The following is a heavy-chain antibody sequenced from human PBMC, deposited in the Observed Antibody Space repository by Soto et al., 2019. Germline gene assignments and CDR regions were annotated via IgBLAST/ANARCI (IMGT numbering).Heavy chain of an antibody. CDR1: GFTVGSNY. D-gene: IGHD3-9*01. CDR2: IYSEGTP. V-gene: IGHV3-53*01. Sequence: PWGSLRLSCAASGFTVGSNYMSWVRQAPGKGLEWVSVIYSEGTPYYADSVKGRFTISRENSNNTLYLHMNNLRAEDTAVYYCAGSTYYDILTGSYYYYAMDVWGQGTTVTVSS. CDR3: AGSTYYDILTGSYYYYAMDV. J-gene: IGHJ6*02.